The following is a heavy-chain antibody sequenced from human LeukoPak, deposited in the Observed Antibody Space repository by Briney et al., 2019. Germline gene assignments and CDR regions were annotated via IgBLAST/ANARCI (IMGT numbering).Heavy chain of an antibody. Sequence: GGSLRLSCAASGFTFSNYSMNWVRQAPGKGLQWVSSISSSGNFVYSAHSVNGRFTISRDNVKEAMYLEMNSLRAEDTAVDDCAMEVVVGAAAGAFDYWGQGTLVTVSS. CDR1: GFTFSNYS. CDR2: ISSSGNFV. D-gene: IGHD6-13*01. V-gene: IGHV3-21*01. J-gene: IGHJ4*02. CDR3: AMEVVVGAAAGAFDY.